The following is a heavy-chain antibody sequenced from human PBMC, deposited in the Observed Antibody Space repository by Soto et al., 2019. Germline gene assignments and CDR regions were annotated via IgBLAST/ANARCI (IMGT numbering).Heavy chain of an antibody. CDR1: GFTFSSYG. D-gene: IGHD1-26*01. J-gene: IGHJ4*02. CDR3: AKGPPEGAQPAGFDH. CDR2: ISYDGSNK. V-gene: IGHV3-30*18. Sequence: QVQLVESGGGVVQPGRSLRLSCAASGFTFSSYGMHWVRQAPGKGLEWVAVISYDGSNKYYADSVKGRFTISRDNSKNTLYLQMNSLRVEDTAVYYCAKGPPEGAQPAGFDHWGQGTLVTVSS.